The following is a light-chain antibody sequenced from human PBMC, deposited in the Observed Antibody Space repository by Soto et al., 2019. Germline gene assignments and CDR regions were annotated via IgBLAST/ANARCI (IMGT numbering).Light chain of an antibody. CDR3: QYGGASPT. V-gene: IGKV3-20*01. Sequence: EIVLTQSPGTLSLSPGERATLTCRASQSVSTWYLAWYQQKPGQAPRLLISSVSNRATGIPDRFSGSGSGTDFTLTISRLEPEDFAVYFCQYGGASPTFGQGTKLEIK. J-gene: IGKJ2*01. CDR1: QSVSTWY. CDR2: SVS.